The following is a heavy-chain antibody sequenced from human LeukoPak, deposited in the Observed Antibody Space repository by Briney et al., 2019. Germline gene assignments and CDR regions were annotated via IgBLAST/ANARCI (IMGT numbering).Heavy chain of an antibody. D-gene: IGHD1-26*01. CDR1: GYTFTGYY. CDR2: ISAYNGNT. J-gene: IGHJ3*02. V-gene: IGHV1-18*04. Sequence: ASVKVSCKASGYTFTGYYMHWVRQAPGQGLEWMGWISAYNGNTNYAQKLQGRVTMTTDTSTSTACMELRSLRSDDTAVYYCARDGPRGIVGARGAFDIWGQGTMVTVSS. CDR3: ARDGPRGIVGARGAFDI.